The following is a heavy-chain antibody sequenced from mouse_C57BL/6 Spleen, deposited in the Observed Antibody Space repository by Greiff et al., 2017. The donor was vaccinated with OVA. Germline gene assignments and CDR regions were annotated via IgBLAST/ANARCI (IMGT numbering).Heavy chain of an antibody. CDR1: GYTFTDYE. CDR2: IDPETGGT. CDR3: TRGDYYGSSPWYFDV. Sequence: VQLQQSGAELVRPGASVTLSCKASGYTFTDYEMHWVKQTPVHGLEWIGAIDPETGGTAYNQKFKGKAILTADKSSSTAYMELRSLTSEDSAVYYCTRGDYYGSSPWYFDVWGTGTTVTVSS. J-gene: IGHJ1*03. D-gene: IGHD1-1*01. V-gene: IGHV1-15*01.